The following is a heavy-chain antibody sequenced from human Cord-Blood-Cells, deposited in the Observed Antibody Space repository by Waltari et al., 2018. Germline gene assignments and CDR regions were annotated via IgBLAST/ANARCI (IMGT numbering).Heavy chain of an antibody. V-gene: IGHV1-69*01. Sequence: QVQLVQSGAEVKKPGSSVKVSCTASGGTFSSYAISWVRQATGQGLEWMGGFIPIFGTANYEQKFQGRVTITADESTSTAYMELSSLRSEDTAVYYCARGRFLVDGFDPWGQGTLVTVSS. D-gene: IGHD3-3*01. CDR2: FIPIFGTA. CDR1: GGTFSSYA. J-gene: IGHJ5*02. CDR3: ARGRFLVDGFDP.